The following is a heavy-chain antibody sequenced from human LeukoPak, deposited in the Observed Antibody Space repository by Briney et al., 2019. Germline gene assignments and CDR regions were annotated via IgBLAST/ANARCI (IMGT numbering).Heavy chain of an antibody. CDR3: ASYAKDIVVLPAASIYWYFDL. J-gene: IGHJ2*01. CDR1: GGSISGYY. CDR2: INHSGST. V-gene: IGHV4-34*01. D-gene: IGHD2-2*01. Sequence: SETLSLTCTVSGGSISGYYWSWIRQPPGKGLEWIGEINHSGSTNYNPSLKSRVTISVDTSQNQFSLELSSVTAADTAVYSCASYAKDIVVLPAASIYWYFDLWGRGTLVTVSS.